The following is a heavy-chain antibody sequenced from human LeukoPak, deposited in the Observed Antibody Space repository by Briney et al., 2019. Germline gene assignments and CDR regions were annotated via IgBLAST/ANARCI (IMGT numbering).Heavy chain of an antibody. Sequence: SETLSLTCAVYGGSFSGYYWSWIRQPPGKGLEWIGEINHSGSTNYNPSLKSRVTISVDTSKNQFSLKLSSVTAADTAVYCCARGPITMVRGVYNWFDPWGQGTLVTVSS. CDR1: GGSFSGYY. CDR3: ARGPITMVRGVYNWFDP. J-gene: IGHJ5*02. CDR2: INHSGST. D-gene: IGHD3-10*01. V-gene: IGHV4-34*01.